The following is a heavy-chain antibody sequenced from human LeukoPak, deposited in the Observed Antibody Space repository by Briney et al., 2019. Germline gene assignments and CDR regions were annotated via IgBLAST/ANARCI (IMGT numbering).Heavy chain of an antibody. CDR1: GFTFSIYS. CDR2: ISSGSSTI. D-gene: IGHD4-11*01. V-gene: IGHV3-48*02. J-gene: IGHJ5*02. CDR3: ARMGWAYSTYARDWFDP. Sequence: PGGSLRLSCAASGFTFSIYSVNWVRQAPGKGLEWVSYISSGSSTINYAESVKGRFTVSRDNAKNSLYLQMNSLRDEDTAVYYCARMGWAYSTYARDWFDPWGQGTLVTVSS.